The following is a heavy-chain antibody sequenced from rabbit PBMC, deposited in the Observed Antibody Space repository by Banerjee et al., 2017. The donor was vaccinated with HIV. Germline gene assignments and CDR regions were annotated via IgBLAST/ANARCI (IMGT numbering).Heavy chain of an antibody. V-gene: IGHV1S40*01. Sequence: QSLEESGGGMVTPGASLTPTCTATGIDFSSNYDMSWVRQAPGKGLEWIACIYAGSTESTYYASWSKGRFTISKSSSTTVTLQMTSLTAADTATYFCARDGDWSTVWGFFNLWGPGTLVSVS. D-gene: IGHD4-1*01. J-gene: IGHJ4*01. CDR2: IYAGSTEST. CDR3: ARDGDWSTVWGFFNL. CDR1: GIDFSSNYD.